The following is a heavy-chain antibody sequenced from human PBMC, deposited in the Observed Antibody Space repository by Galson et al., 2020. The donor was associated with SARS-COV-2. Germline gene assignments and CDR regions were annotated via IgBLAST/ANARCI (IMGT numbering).Heavy chain of an antibody. CDR2: IYWGDDK. CDR3: AHRSITMVRGSFDP. CDR1: GFSLSTSGVG. J-gene: IGHJ5*02. V-gene: IGHV2-5*02. Sequence: SGPTLVKPTQTLTLTCTFSGFSLSTSGVGVGWIRPPPGKALEWLALIYWGDDKRYSPSLKSRLTITKDTSKNQVVLTMTNMDPVDTATYYCAHRSITMVRGSFDPWGQGTLVTVSS. D-gene: IGHD3-10*01.